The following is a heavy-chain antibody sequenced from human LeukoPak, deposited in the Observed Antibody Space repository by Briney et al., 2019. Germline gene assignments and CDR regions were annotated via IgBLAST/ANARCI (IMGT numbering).Heavy chain of an antibody. D-gene: IGHD6-19*01. CDR1: GFSFSNYA. CDR3: AKRWAVAGSYYFDY. V-gene: IGHV3-23*01. Sequence: GSLRLSCAASGFSFSNYAMSWVRQAPGKGLERVSGISGSGGSTYYADSVKGRFTISRDNSKNTLYLQMNSLRGEDTAVYYCAKRWAVAGSYYFDYWGQGTLVTVSS. J-gene: IGHJ4*02. CDR2: ISGSGGST.